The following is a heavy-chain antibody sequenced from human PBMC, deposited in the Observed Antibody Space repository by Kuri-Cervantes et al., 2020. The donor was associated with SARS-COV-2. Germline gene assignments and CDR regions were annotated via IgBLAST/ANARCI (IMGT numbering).Heavy chain of an antibody. D-gene: IGHD2-2*01. Sequence: GESLKISCAASGFTFSLFAMHWVRQAPGKGLEWVANIKQDGSEKYYVDSVKGRFTISRDNAKNSLYLQMNSLRAEDTAVYYCARRFHQYQLPHWYFDLWGRGTLVTVSS. CDR1: GFTFSLFA. CDR2: IKQDGSEK. J-gene: IGHJ2*01. V-gene: IGHV3-7*01. CDR3: ARRFHQYQLPHWYFDL.